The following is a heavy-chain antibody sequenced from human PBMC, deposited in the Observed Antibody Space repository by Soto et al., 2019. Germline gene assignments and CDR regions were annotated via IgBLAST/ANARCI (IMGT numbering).Heavy chain of an antibody. CDR2: VRNKANSYTT. D-gene: IGHD5-12*01. CDR1: GFTFSDHY. Sequence: EVQLVESGGGLVQPGGSLRLSCAASGFTFSDHYMDWVRQAPGKGLEWVGRVRNKANSYTTEYAASVKGRFTRSSDDSKSSLYLQMNSLKTEDTAMYYCCRTRGYSQGWDFDYWGQGTLVTVSS. J-gene: IGHJ4*02. V-gene: IGHV3-72*01. CDR3: CRTRGYSQGWDFDY.